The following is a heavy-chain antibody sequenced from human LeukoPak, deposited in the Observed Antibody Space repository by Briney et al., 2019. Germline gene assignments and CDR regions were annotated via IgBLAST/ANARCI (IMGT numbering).Heavy chain of an antibody. CDR2: IYYSGST. D-gene: IGHD2-2*01. V-gene: IGHV4-59*08. CDR3: ARLVCSSTSCLWAFDI. CDR1: GGSISSYY. J-gene: IGHJ3*02. Sequence: PSETLSLTCTVSGGSISSYYWSWIRQPPGKGLEWIGYIYYSGSTNHNPSLKSRVTISVDTSKNQFSLKLSSVTATDTAVYYCARLVCSSTSCLWAFDIWGQGTMVTVSS.